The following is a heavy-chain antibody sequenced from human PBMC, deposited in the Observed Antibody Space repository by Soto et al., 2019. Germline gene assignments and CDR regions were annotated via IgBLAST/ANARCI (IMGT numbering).Heavy chain of an antibody. CDR3: SKDIGWDGDHYYYYYYMDV. Sequence: GGSLRLSCAASGFTFSSYAMSWVRQAPGKGLEWVSAISGSGGSTYYADSVKGRFTISRDNSKNTLYLQMNSLRAEDTAVYYCSKDIGWDGDHYYYYYYMDVWGKGTTVTISS. CDR1: GFTFSSYA. CDR2: ISGSGGST. V-gene: IGHV3-23*01. J-gene: IGHJ6*03. D-gene: IGHD1-26*01.